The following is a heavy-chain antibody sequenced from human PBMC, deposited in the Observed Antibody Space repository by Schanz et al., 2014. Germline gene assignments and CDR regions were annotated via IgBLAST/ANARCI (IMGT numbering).Heavy chain of an antibody. Sequence: EADLVESGGGVVQPGGSLRLSCGGSGFTFSKYWMSWVRQAPGKGLEWVANIKQDGSEKYYVDAVKGRFTISRDNAKNSMYLHMKSLRGEDTAVYYCARDNYYGSGSCAYWGQGTLVTVSS. J-gene: IGHJ4*02. CDR1: GFTFSKYW. CDR3: ARDNYYGSGSCAY. D-gene: IGHD3-10*01. V-gene: IGHV3-7*04. CDR2: IKQDGSEK.